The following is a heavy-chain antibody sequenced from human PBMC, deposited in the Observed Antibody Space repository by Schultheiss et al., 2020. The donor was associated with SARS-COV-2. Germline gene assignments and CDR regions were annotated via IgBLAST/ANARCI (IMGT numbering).Heavy chain of an antibody. CDR2: ISWNSGSI. J-gene: IGHJ6*02. V-gene: IGHV3-20*04. CDR3: ARDSYYYYGMDV. Sequence: GGSLRLSCADSGFTFRSYWMTWVRQAPGKGLEWVSGISWNSGSIGYADSVKGRFIISRDNAKNSLYLQMNSLRAEDTAVYYCARDSYYYYGMDVWGQGTTVTVSS. CDR1: GFTFRSYW.